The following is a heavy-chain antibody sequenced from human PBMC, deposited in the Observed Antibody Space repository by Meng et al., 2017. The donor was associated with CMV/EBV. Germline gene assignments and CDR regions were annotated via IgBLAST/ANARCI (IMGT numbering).Heavy chain of an antibody. CDR2: ISSSGSTI. Sequence: GESLKISCAASGFTFSSYSMNWVRQAPGKGLEWVSYISSSGSTIYYADSVKGRFTISRDNSKNTLYLQMNSLRAEDTAVYYCARDSGRPLTYYYDSSGYYTFDYWGQGTLVTVSS. CDR1: GFTFSSYS. D-gene: IGHD3-22*01. CDR3: ARDSGRPLTYYYDSSGYYTFDY. V-gene: IGHV3-48*01. J-gene: IGHJ4*02.